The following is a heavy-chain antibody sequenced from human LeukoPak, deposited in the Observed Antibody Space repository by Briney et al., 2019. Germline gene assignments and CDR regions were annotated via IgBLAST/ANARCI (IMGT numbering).Heavy chain of an antibody. CDR1: GYSISSGYY. D-gene: IGHD5-18*01. V-gene: IGHV4-38-2*02. J-gene: IGHJ4*02. CDR2: IYHSGST. Sequence: SETLSLTCTVSGYSISSGYYWGWIRQPPGKGLEWIGSIYHSGSTYYNPSLKSRVTISVDTSKNQFSLKLSSVTAADTAVYYCARIVDTAMVLDYWGQGTLVTVSS. CDR3: ARIVDTAMVLDY.